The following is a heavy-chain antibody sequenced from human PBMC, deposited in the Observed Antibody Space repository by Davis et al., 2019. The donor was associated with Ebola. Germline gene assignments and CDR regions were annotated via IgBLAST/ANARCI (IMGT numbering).Heavy chain of an antibody. CDR2: IYYSGST. Sequence: PSETLSLTCTASGGSISTYYWSWIRQPPGKGLEWIGYIYYSGSTNYNPSLKSRVTISVDTSIHQFSLKLISVTAADTAVYYCARTTHSSSWYDWFDPWGQGTLVTVSS. J-gene: IGHJ5*02. D-gene: IGHD6-13*01. CDR3: ARTTHSSSWYDWFDP. V-gene: IGHV4-59*01. CDR1: GGSISTYY.